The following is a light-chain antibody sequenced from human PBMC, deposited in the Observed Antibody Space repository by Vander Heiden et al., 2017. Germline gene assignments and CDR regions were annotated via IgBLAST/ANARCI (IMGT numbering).Light chain of an antibody. CDR1: QSISNY. CDR3: QQSYNTPWT. V-gene: IGKV1-39*01. Sequence: DIRMTQSPSSLSASVGDRVTITCRASQSISNYLNWYQQKPGKAPKLLIYAASSLQSGVPSRFSGSGSGTDFTLTISSLQPEDFATYYCQQSYNTPWTFGQGTKVEIK. CDR2: AAS. J-gene: IGKJ1*01.